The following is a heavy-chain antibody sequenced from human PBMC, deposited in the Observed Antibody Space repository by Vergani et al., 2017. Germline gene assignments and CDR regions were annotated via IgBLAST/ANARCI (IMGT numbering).Heavy chain of an antibody. D-gene: IGHD2-15*01. J-gene: IGHJ4*02. V-gene: IGHV4-59*05. CDR1: GGSISSYY. CDR2: MDYSGST. Sequence: QVQLQESGPGLVKPSETLSLTCTVSGGSISSYYWSWIWQPPGKGLEWIGSMDYSGSTSYNPSLESRISISFETPKNQFSLRLTSVTAADTAVYYCASKRGACRAAYCHSYDFWGPGTLVGVSS. CDR3: ASKRGACRAAYCHSYDF.